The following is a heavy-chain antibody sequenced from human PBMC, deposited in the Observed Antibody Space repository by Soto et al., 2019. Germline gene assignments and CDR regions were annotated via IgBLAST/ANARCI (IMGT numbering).Heavy chain of an antibody. D-gene: IGHD3-3*01. CDR2: IDPSDSYT. V-gene: IGHV5-10-1*01. CDR3: AGVRDHYDFWSRTTHYYYGMDV. J-gene: IGHJ6*02. CDR1: WYSFTSYW. Sequence: GESLKISCKGSWYSFTSYWISWVRQRPGKGLEWMGRIDPSDSYTNYSPSFQGHVTISADKSISTAYLQWSSLKTSDTAMYYCAGVRDHYDFWSRTTHYYYGMDVWGQGTTVTVSS.